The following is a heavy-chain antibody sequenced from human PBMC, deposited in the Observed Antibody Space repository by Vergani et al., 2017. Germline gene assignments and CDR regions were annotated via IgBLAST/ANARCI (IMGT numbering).Heavy chain of an antibody. CDR3: TTDPRYCGDGSCYWLRDHHYYGMDV. CDR2: IKSTFDRGTT. Sequence: EVQLVESGGGIVKPGGSLRLSCVASGFSFRNAWMNWVRRTPGKGLEWVGRIKSTFDRGTTDYAAAVKGRFTISRDDFKNTLFLQMNGLKNEDIGVYYCTTDPRYCGDGSCYWLRDHHYYGMDVWGQGTTVTVSS. V-gene: IGHV3-15*07. J-gene: IGHJ6*02. D-gene: IGHD2-21*01. CDR1: GFSFRNAW.